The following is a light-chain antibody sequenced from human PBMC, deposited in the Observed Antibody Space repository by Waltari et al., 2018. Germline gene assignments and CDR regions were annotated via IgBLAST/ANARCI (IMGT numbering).Light chain of an antibody. Sequence: QSALTQPASVSGSPGQSITISCTGTSSDVGSYNLVSWYQHHPGKAPKLMIYEGTKRPSGVSERFSGSKSGDTASLTISGLQAEDEADYYCCSYVRDITWVFGGWTKLTVL. CDR3: CSYVRDITWV. CDR1: SSDVGSYNL. CDR2: EGT. J-gene: IGLJ3*02. V-gene: IGLV2-23*01.